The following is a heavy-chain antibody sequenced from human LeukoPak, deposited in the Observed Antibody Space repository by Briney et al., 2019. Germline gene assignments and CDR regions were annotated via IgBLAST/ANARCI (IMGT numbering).Heavy chain of an antibody. V-gene: IGHV3-30*18. J-gene: IGHJ3*01. D-gene: IGHD2-21*02. CDR1: GFTFSSYG. Sequence: PGRSLRLSCAASGFTFSSYGMHWVRQAPGKGLEWVGVISFDGSNRYHADSVKGRFTISRDNSKKTVFQQMNSLRAEDTAVYYCAKALKTWGYCGGDCSNVHTFDFWGQGTMVTVSS. CDR3: AKALKTWGYCGGDCSNVHTFDF. CDR2: ISFDGSNR.